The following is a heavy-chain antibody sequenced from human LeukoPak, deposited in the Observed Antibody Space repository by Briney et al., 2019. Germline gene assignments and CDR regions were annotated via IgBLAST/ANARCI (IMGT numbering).Heavy chain of an antibody. V-gene: IGHV3-21*01. J-gene: IGHJ4*02. CDR1: GFTFSNYA. CDR2: ISTGSVYI. Sequence: GGSLRLSCAASGFTFSNYAMNWVRQAPGKGPEWVSSISTGSVYIYYADSVKGRFTISRDNAKNSLYLQMNSLRAEDTAVYYCARGYGDGDNTRDYWGQGRLVTVSS. CDR3: ARGYGDGDNTRDY. D-gene: IGHD4-23*01.